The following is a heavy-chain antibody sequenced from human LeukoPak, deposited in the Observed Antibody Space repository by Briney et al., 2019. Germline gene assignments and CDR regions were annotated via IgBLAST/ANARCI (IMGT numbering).Heavy chain of an antibody. V-gene: IGHV3-23*01. D-gene: IGHD3-10*01. Sequence: GGSLRLSCAASGFTFSSYAMSWVRQAPGKGLEWVSAISGSGGSTYYADSVKGRFTISRDNSKNTVFLQMSSLRAEDTALYYCARKSASGNYPLDYWGQGTLVTVSS. J-gene: IGHJ4*02. CDR2: ISGSGGST. CDR1: GFTFSSYA. CDR3: ARKSASGNYPLDY.